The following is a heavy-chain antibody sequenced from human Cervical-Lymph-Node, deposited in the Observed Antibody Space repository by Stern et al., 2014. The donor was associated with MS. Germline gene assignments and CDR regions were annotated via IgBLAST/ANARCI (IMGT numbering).Heavy chain of an antibody. CDR3: AKDISPGANPHYNGLDV. J-gene: IGHJ6*02. V-gene: IGHV3-9*01. CDR2: ITWDSDIM. Sequence: EVQLVESGGGLVQPGRSLRLSCEVSGFTFDNYAMHWVRQAPGKGLEWVSGITWDSDIMGYADSVKGRFTISRDNAKNSLYLQLNGLRTDDTAVYFCAKDISPGANPHYNGLDVWGQGTTVTVSS. CDR1: GFTFDNYA. D-gene: IGHD4/OR15-4a*01.